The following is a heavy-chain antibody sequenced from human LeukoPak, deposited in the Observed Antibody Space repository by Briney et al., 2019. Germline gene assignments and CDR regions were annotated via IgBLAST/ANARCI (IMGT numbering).Heavy chain of an antibody. V-gene: IGHV4-61*02. CDR1: GGSISSGSYY. CDR2: IYTSGST. Sequence: SQTLSLTCTVSGGSISSGSYYWSWIRQPAGKGLEWIGRIYTSGSTNYNPSLKSRATISVDTSKNQFSLKLSSVTAADTAVYYCARDPSLAARVYYYYYYMDVWGKGTTVTVSS. D-gene: IGHD2-15*01. J-gene: IGHJ6*03. CDR3: ARDPSLAARVYYYYYYMDV.